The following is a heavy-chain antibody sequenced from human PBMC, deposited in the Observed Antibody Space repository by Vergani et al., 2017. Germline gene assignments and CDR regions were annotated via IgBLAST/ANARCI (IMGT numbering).Heavy chain of an antibody. CDR1: GFSLSNARMG. Sequence: VTLKESGPVLVKPTETLPLTCTVSGFSLSNARMGVSWIRQPPGKALEWLAHIFSNDEKSYSTSLKSRLTITKDTSKSQVVLTMNNREPVDTATYYCARIPEAASSWGDYFDYWGQGTLVTVSS. J-gene: IGHJ4*02. V-gene: IGHV2-26*01. D-gene: IGHD3-16*01. CDR2: IFSNDEK. CDR3: ARIPEAASSWGDYFDY.